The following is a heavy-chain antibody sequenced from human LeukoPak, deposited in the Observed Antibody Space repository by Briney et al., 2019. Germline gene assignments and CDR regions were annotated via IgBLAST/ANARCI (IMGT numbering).Heavy chain of an antibody. CDR1: GFTFSDHY. CDR2: SRNKANSYTT. CDR3: VRVGRSETLDY. J-gene: IGHJ4*02. V-gene: IGHV3-72*01. Sequence: GGSLRLSCAASGFTFSDHYMDWVRQAPGKGLEWVGRSRNKANSYTTEYAASVKGRFTISRDDSKNSLYLQMNSLKTEDTAVYHCVRVGRSETLDYWGQGTLVTVS.